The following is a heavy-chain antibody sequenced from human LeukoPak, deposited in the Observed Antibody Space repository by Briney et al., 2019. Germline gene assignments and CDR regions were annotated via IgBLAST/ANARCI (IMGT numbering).Heavy chain of an antibody. J-gene: IGHJ4*02. CDR3: ARASSSGWFSFDY. Sequence: SETLSLTCTVSGGSISSSSYYWGWIRRPPGKGLEWIGSIYCSGSTNYNPSLKSRVTISVDTSKNQFSLKLSSVTAADTAVYYCARASSSGWFSFDYWGQGTLVTVSS. D-gene: IGHD6-19*01. CDR1: GGSISSSSYY. CDR2: IYCSGST. V-gene: IGHV4-39*07.